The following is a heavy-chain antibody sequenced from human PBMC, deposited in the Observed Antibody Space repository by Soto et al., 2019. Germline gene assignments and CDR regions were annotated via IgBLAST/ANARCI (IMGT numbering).Heavy chain of an antibody. D-gene: IGHD5-12*01. CDR2: IYHSGST. CDR3: AAGGGLPRYY. Sequence: ASETLSLTCAVSGGSISSGGYSWSWIRQPPGKGLEWIEYIYHSGSTYYNPSLKSRVTISVDRSKNQFSLKLSSVTAADTAVYYCAAGGGLPRYYWGQGTLVTVSS. V-gene: IGHV4-30-2*01. CDR1: GGSISSGGYS. J-gene: IGHJ4*02.